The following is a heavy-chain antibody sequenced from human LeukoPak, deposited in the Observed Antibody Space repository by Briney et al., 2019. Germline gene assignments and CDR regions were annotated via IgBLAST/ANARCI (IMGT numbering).Heavy chain of an antibody. CDR2: ISFDGSNK. J-gene: IGHJ4*02. CDR3: ARDLAPRAFDY. CDR1: GFTFSRYA. V-gene: IGHV3-30-3*01. Sequence: PGGSLRLSCAASGFTFSRYAMHWVRQAPGKGLEWVAVISFDGSNKYHADSLKGRFTISRDNSKNTLFLQMNSLRTEDTAVYYCARDLAPRAFDYWAREPWSPSPQ. D-gene: IGHD2-21*01.